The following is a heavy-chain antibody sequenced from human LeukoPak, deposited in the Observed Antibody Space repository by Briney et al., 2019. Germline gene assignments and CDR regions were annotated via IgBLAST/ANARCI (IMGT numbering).Heavy chain of an antibody. V-gene: IGHV4-4*07. D-gene: IGHD3-22*01. CDR1: GGSIESYY. CDR3: ASTTYYYDSSGYYFPDF. CDR2: IYTSGST. J-gene: IGHJ4*02. Sequence: SETLSLTCTVSGGSIESYYWSWIRQPAGKGLEWLGRIYTSGSTNYNPSLKSRVTMSVDTSKNQFSLKLSSVTAADTAVYYCASTTYYYDSSGYYFPDFWGQGTLVTVSS.